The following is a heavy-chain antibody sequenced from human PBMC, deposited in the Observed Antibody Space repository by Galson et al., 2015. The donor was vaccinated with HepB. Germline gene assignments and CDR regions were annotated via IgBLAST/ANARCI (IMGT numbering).Heavy chain of an antibody. Sequence: SLRLSCAASGFPFGTYALSWVRQAPGKGLQWVSSISMSGRNTYFADSVKGRFTISRDNSKNTLYLQMNSLRAEDTAVYYCARESRTIFAVAAHYGMDVWGQGTTVTVSS. D-gene: IGHD3-3*01. J-gene: IGHJ6*02. CDR3: ARESRTIFAVAAHYGMDV. V-gene: IGHV3-21*01. CDR2: ISMSGRNT. CDR1: GFPFGTYA.